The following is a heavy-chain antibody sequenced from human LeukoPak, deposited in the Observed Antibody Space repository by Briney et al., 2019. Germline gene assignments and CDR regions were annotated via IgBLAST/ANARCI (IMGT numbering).Heavy chain of an antibody. CDR2: TSGSGTTI. D-gene: IGHD1-1*01. CDR1: GLTFSTTS. Sequence: PGGSLRLSCVVSGLTFSTTSMNWVRQAPGKGLEWVSFTSGSGTTIYYTDSVKGRFTISRDNARDSVYLQMNSLRDEDTATYYCTRGAIPGYGDNWFWFDSWGQGTLVSVSS. CDR3: TRGAIPGYGDNWFWFDS. V-gene: IGHV3-48*02. J-gene: IGHJ5*01.